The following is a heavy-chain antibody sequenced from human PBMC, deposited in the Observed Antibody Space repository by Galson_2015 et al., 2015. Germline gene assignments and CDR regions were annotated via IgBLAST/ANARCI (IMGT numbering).Heavy chain of an antibody. D-gene: IGHD5-18*01. CDR1: GFTFSSYG. CDR2: IWYDGSNK. J-gene: IGHJ4*02. Sequence: SLRLSCAASGFTFSSYGMHWVRQAPGKGLEWVAVIWYDGSNKYYADSVKGRLTISRGNSKNTLYLQMNSLRAEDTAVYYCARLTDTAMGFDYWGQGTLVTVSS. CDR3: ARLTDTAMGFDY. V-gene: IGHV3-33*01.